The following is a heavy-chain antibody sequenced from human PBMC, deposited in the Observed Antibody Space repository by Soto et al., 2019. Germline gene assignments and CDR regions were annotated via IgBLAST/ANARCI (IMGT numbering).Heavy chain of an antibody. CDR1: GYTFTGYY. CDR3: AKKPRDWNRFFDY. CDR2: INPNSGGT. V-gene: IGHV1-2*02. J-gene: IGHJ4*02. D-gene: IGHD1-1*01. Sequence: ASVKVSCKASGYTFTGYYMHWVRQAPGQGLEWMGWINPNSGGTNYAQKFQGRVTMTRDTSISTAYMELSRLRSDDTAAYYCAKKPRDWNRFFDYWGQGTLVTVSS.